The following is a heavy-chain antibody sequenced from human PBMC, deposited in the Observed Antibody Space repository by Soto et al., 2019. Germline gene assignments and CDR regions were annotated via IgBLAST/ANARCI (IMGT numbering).Heavy chain of an antibody. V-gene: IGHV3-21*01. D-gene: IGHD4-17*01. Sequence: GGSLRLSCAASGFTFSSYSMNWVRQAPGKGLEWVSSISSSSSYIYYADSVKGRFTISRDNAKNSLYLQMNSLRAEDTAVYYCARDRDHYGDFQAFDIWGQGTMVTVSS. CDR2: ISSSSSYI. CDR3: ARDRDHYGDFQAFDI. J-gene: IGHJ3*02. CDR1: GFTFSSYS.